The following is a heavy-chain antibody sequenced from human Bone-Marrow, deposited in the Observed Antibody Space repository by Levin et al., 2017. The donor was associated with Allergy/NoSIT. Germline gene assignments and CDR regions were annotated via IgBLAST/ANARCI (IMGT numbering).Heavy chain of an antibody. CDR1: GGSFSGYY. Sequence: SETLSLTCAVYGGSFSGYYWSWIRQPPGKGLEWIGEINHSGSTNYNPSLKSRVTISVDTSKNQFSLKLSSVTAADTAVYYCARAARNYYGSHEYFQHWGQGTLVTVSS. D-gene: IGHD3-10*01. CDR3: ARAARNYYGSHEYFQH. CDR2: INHSGST. V-gene: IGHV4-34*01. J-gene: IGHJ1*01.